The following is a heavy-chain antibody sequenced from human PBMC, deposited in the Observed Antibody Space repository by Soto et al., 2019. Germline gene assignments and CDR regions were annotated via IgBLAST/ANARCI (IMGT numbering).Heavy chain of an antibody. CDR3: ARGRYGDY. Sequence: QVHLVQSGAEVKKPGASVKVSCKGSGYGFATDGITWVRQAPGQGLEWMAWISAHNGNTNYAQKLQGRVTVTRDTSTSTPYMELRSLRSDDTAVYYCARGRYGDYWGQGALVTVSS. D-gene: IGHD1-1*01. V-gene: IGHV1-18*01. CDR1: GYGFATDG. J-gene: IGHJ4*02. CDR2: ISAHNGNT.